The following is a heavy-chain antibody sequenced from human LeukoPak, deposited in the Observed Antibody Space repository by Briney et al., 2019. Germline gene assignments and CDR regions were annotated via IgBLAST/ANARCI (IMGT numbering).Heavy chain of an antibody. CDR2: IYYSGST. V-gene: IGHV4-39*02. CDR3: ARDKGYCSSTSCYDAFDI. Sequence: SETLSLTCTVSGGSISSSSYYWGWIRQPPGKGLEWIGSIYYSGSTYYNPSLKSRVTISVDTSKNQFSLKLSSVTAADTAVYYCARDKGYCSSTSCYDAFDIWGQGTMVTVSS. J-gene: IGHJ3*02. CDR1: GGSISSSSYY. D-gene: IGHD2-2*01.